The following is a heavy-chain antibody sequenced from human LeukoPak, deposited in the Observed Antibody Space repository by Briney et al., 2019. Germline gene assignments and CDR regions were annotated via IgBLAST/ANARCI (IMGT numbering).Heavy chain of an antibody. CDR2: ISGSGGRT. V-gene: IGHV3-23*01. Sequence: GGSLRLSCAASGFTFSSYAMSWVRQAPGKGLEWVSAISGSGGRTYYADDVKGRFTISRDNSKNTLYLQMNSLRAEDTAVYYCAKDRAQYSYGGLFDYWGQGTLVTVSS. CDR1: GFTFSSYA. CDR3: AKDRAQYSYGGLFDY. J-gene: IGHJ4*02. D-gene: IGHD5-18*01.